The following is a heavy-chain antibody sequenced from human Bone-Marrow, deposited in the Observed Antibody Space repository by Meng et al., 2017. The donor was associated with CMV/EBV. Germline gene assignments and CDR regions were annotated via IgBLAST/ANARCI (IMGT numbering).Heavy chain of an antibody. CDR2: FIPIVGAT. CDR3: ARSANSFASPLDF. V-gene: IGHV1-69*08. Sequence: SVKVSCKASGGTFDNYMINWVRQAPGQGLEWMGRFIPIVGATNYIPKFRDRFTITADESSHTAHMELSRLTSDDTAVYYCARSANSFASPLDFWGQGTLVNVSS. J-gene: IGHJ4*02. CDR1: GGTFDNYM. D-gene: IGHD4-23*01.